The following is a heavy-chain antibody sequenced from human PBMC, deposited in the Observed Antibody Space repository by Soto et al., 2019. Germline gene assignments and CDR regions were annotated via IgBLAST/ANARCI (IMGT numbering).Heavy chain of an antibody. D-gene: IGHD3-16*01. CDR1: GFTFSNYA. J-gene: IGHJ6*02. Sequence: PGGSLRLSCAASGFTFSNYAMNWVRQAPGKGLEWVSYITGSSSTMYYADSVKGRFTISRDNAKNSLFLQMNSLRDEDTAVYYCTRGGGVLITSGLDVWGQGTTVTVSS. CDR2: ITGSSSTM. V-gene: IGHV3-48*02. CDR3: TRGGGVLITSGLDV.